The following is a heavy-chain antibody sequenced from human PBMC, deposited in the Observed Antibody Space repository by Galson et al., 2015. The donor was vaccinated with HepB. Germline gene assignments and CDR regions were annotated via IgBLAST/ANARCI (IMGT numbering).Heavy chain of an antibody. CDR1: GGTFSSYT. D-gene: IGHD1-26*01. J-gene: IGHJ5*02. V-gene: IGHV1-69*02. CDR2: IIPILGIA. CDR3: ATTTWVGAPIPYWFDP. Sequence: SVKVSCKASGGTFSSYTISWVRQAPGQGLEWMGRIIPILGIANYAQKFQGRVTITADKSTSTPYMELSTLRSEDTAVYYCATTTWVGAPIPYWFDPWGQGTLVTVSS.